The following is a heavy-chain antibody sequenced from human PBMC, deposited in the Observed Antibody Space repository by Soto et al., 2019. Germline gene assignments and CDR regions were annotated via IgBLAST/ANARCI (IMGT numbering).Heavy chain of an antibody. V-gene: IGHV1-69*13. CDR2: IIPMFDTP. Sequence: GASVKVSCKASGYTFTSYDINWVRQAPGQGLEWMGGIIPMFDTPIYAQKFQDRVTITADESTSTAYMQLSSLRSGDTAVYYCARSGGLDRDFNYWGQGSLVTAPQ. J-gene: IGHJ4*02. CDR1: GYTFTSYD. CDR3: ARSGGLDRDFNY. D-gene: IGHD2-15*01.